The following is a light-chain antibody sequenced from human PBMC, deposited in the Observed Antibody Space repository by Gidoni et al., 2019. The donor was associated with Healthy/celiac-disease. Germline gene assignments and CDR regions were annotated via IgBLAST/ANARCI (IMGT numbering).Light chain of an antibody. CDR2: DAS. Sequence: IQLTQSPSSLSASVGDRVTITCQASQEISNYLNWYQQKPGKAPKLLIYDASNLETGAPSRFSGSGSGTDFTFTISSLQPEDIATYYCQQYDNLPRFTFGPGTKVDIK. J-gene: IGKJ3*01. CDR1: QEISNY. CDR3: QQYDNLPRFT. V-gene: IGKV1-33*01.